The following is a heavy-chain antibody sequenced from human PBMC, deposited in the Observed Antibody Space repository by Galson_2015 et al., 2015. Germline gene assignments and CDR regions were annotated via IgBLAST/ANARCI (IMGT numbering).Heavy chain of an antibody. Sequence: SLRLSCAASGFTFSNYDMNWVRQAPGEGLEWVSYISSSGDTIYYADSVKGRFTISRDNAKNSLYLQMNSLRVDDTAVYYCARHRIDYGDYVDFWGQGTLATVSS. J-gene: IGHJ4*02. D-gene: IGHD4-17*01. CDR2: ISSSGDTI. CDR3: ARHRIDYGDYVDF. V-gene: IGHV3-48*03. CDR1: GFTFSNYD.